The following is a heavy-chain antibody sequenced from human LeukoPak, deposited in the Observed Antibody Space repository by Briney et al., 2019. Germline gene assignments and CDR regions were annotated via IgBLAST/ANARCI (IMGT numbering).Heavy chain of an antibody. V-gene: IGHV4-59*01. D-gene: IGHD3-10*01. J-gene: IGHJ5*01. CDR3: ARGRARDGSYPWFDS. CDR1: GGSICSYY. CDR2: IYYSGST. Sequence: SETLSLTCTVSGGSICSYYWTWLRQPPGRGLEWIGYIYYSGSTNYSPSLESRVSISVDTSKNQFSLRLKSVTAADTAIYYCARGRARDGSYPWFDSWGQGTLVTVSS.